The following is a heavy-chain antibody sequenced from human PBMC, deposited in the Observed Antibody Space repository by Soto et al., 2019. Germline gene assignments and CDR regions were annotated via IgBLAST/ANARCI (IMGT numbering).Heavy chain of an antibody. CDR1: GYTLTELS. D-gene: IGHD3-22*01. V-gene: IGHV1-24*01. CDR3: ATNYYDSRGYLFDY. CDR2: FDPEDGET. Sequence: GASVKVSCKVSGYTLTELSMHWVRQAPGKGLEWMGGFDPEDGETIYAQKFQGRVTMTEDTSTDTAYMELSSLRSEDTAVYYCATNYYDSRGYLFDYWGQGTLVTVSS. J-gene: IGHJ4*02.